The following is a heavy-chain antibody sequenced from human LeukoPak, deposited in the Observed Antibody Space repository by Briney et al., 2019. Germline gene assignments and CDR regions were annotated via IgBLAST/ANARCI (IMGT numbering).Heavy chain of an antibody. V-gene: IGHV4-59*12. CDR3: ARGLSSGWSQPYYFDY. J-gene: IGHJ4*02. CDR1: GGSINNYY. CDR2: IYNGGST. D-gene: IGHD6-19*01. Sequence: PSETLSLTCTISGGSINNYYWSWIRQPPGKGLEWIGYIYNGGSTNYNPSLKSRLTISVDTSKNQISLKLTSVAAADTAVYYCARGLSSGWSQPYYFDYWGQGTLVTVSS.